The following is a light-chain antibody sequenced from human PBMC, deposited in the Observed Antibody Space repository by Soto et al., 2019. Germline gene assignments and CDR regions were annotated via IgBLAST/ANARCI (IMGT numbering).Light chain of an antibody. J-gene: IGKJ1*01. CDR2: GAS. CDR1: QSVSSTY. Sequence: IVLTHSPGTLSFSPGERATLSFRAIQSVSSTYLIWYQQKPCQAPRLLIYGASSRATGVPDTFSGGGSGTDFTLTISRLEPEDFAVYYCQHFVNSLTWTFGQGTKVDIK. CDR3: QHFVNSLTWT. V-gene: IGKV3-20*01.